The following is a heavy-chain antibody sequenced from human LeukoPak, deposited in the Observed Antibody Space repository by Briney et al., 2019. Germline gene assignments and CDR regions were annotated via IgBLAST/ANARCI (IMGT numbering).Heavy chain of an antibody. CDR2: ISGSGGST. V-gene: IGHV3-23*01. D-gene: IGHD3-22*01. CDR3: AKRDEMRITMIVVVSFDY. J-gene: IGHJ4*02. CDR1: GFTFSSYA. Sequence: PGGSLRLSCAASGFTFSSYAMSWVRQAPGKGLEWVSAISGSGGSTYYADSVKGRFTIPGDNSKNTLYLQMNSLRAEDTAVYYCAKRDEMRITMIVVVSFDYWGQGTLVTVSS.